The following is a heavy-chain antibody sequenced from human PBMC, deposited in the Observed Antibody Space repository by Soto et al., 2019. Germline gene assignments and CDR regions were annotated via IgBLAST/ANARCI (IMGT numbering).Heavy chain of an antibody. Sequence: EVQLLESGGGLVRPGGSLRLSCAASGFTFSSYAMSWVRQAPGKGLEWVSSISGSGGSTYYADSVKGRFTVSRDNSKKMLYPRRDSLRAEDAALYYGARPRASAGTKDLDVWGQGTTVTVSS. CDR3: ARPRASAGTKDLDV. J-gene: IGHJ6*02. V-gene: IGHV3-23*01. CDR1: GFTFSSYA. CDR2: ISGSGGST. D-gene: IGHD6-13*01.